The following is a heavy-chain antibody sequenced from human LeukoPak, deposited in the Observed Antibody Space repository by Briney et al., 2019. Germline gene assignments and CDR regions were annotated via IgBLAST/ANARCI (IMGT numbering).Heavy chain of an antibody. CDR1: GVTVSSNY. J-gene: IGHJ4*02. Sequence: PGGSLRLSCAVSGVTVSSNYMSWVRQAPGKGPEWVSVIYSGGSTYYADSVKGRFTISRDNSKNTLYLQMNSLRAEDTAVYYCAGDLSSGWSRGYFDYWGQGTLVTVSS. CDR2: IYSGGST. D-gene: IGHD6-19*01. V-gene: IGHV3-66*01. CDR3: AGDLSSGWSRGYFDY.